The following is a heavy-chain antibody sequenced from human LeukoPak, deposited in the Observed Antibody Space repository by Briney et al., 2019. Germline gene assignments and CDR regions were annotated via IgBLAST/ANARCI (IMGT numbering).Heavy chain of an antibody. V-gene: IGHV4-34*01. CDR1: GGSFSGYY. Sequence: TSATLSLTCAVYGGSFSGYYWSWIRQPPGKGLEWIGEINHSGSTNYNPSLKSRVTISVDTSKNQFSLKLSSVTAADTAVYYCARDRLYSSGWYGGYYYYGMDVWGQGTTVTVSS. CDR2: INHSGST. J-gene: IGHJ6*02. D-gene: IGHD6-19*01. CDR3: ARDRLYSSGWYGGYYYYGMDV.